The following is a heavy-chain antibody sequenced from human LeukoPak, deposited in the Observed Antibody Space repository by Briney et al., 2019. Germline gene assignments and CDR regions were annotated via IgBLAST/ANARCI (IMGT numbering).Heavy chain of an antibody. J-gene: IGHJ4*02. CDR2: ISSSSSYI. V-gene: IGHV3-21*01. CDR3: AREYYGSGSYPFDY. D-gene: IGHD3-10*01. CDR1: GFTFSSYS. Sequence: PGGSLRLSCAAFGFTFSSYSMNWVRQAPGKGLEWVSSISSSSSYIYYADSVKGRFTISRDNAKNSLYLQMNSLRAEDTAVYYCAREYYGSGSYPFDYWGQGTLVTVSS.